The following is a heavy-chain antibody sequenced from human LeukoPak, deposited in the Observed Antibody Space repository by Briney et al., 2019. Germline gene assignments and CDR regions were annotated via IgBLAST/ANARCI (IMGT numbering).Heavy chain of an antibody. CDR3: ARRDDCTSTRYYTNYYYMDV. CDR1: GYSFTSYW. V-gene: IGHV5-51*01. D-gene: IGHD2-2*02. CDR2: IYPGDSDT. Sequence: GECLKISCKGSGYSFTSYWIAWVRQMAAKSLEWRGIIYPGDSDTRYSPSFQGQVTISADKSISTAYLQWSSLKASDTAMYYCARRDDCTSTRYYTNYYYMDVWGKGTMVTVSS. J-gene: IGHJ6*03.